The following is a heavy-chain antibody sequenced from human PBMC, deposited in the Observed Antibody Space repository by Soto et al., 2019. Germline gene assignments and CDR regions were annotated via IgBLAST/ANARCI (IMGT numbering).Heavy chain of an antibody. D-gene: IGHD3-3*01. CDR1: GFSLSTSGVA. CDR2: IFWDDYK. J-gene: IGHJ4*02. CDR3: ARIFDFWSGYYFSY. Sequence: GPTLANPRQTLTLTCTFSGFSLSTSGVAVGWIRQAPRKAPEWLAFIFWDDYKRYSPSLENRLTITKDTSKNQVVLTMTNMDPVDTATYYCARIFDFWSGYYFSYWGRGTLVTVSS. V-gene: IGHV2-5*02.